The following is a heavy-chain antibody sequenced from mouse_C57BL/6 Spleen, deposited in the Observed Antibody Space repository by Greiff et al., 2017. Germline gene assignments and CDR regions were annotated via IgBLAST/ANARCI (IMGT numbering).Heavy chain of an antibody. CDR2: IYPRSGNT. CDR1: GYTFTSYG. Sequence: QVQLKESGAELARPGASVKLSCKASGYTFTSYGISWVKQRTGQGLEWIGEIYPRSGNTYYNEKFKGKATLTADKSSSTAYMELRSLTSEDSAVFFCAREGTTVVEGGYYFDYWGQGTTLTVSS. J-gene: IGHJ2*01. D-gene: IGHD1-1*01. V-gene: IGHV1-81*01. CDR3: AREGTTVVEGGYYFDY.